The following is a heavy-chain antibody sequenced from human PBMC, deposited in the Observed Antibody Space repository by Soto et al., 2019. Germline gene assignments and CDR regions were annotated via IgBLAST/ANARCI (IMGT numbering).Heavy chain of an antibody. CDR2: ITDSGGDT. J-gene: IGHJ4*02. CDR3: ARGSTDSYPGSRIFDF. V-gene: IGHV3-23*01. CDR1: GFTFSNYA. D-gene: IGHD3-10*01. Sequence: PGGSLRLSCAASGFTFSNYAMSWLRQPLGKGLEWVSTITDSGGDTKYADSVRGRLTISRDNSKSTLYLQMSSLRAEDSAIYYCARGSTDSYPGSRIFDFWGRGTLVTVSS.